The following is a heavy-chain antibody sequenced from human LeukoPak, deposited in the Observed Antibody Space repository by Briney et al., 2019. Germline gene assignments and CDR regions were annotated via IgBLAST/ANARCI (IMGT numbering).Heavy chain of an antibody. Sequence: GASVKVSCKASGYTFTNYDINWVRQATGRGLEWMGWMNPNSGNTEYAQKFQGRVTMTRNTSMSTAYKDLSSLTSEDTAVYYCVRRGRYDSSGYYYILDYWGQGTLVTVSS. V-gene: IGHV1-8*01. CDR2: MNPNSGNT. D-gene: IGHD3-22*01. CDR1: GYTFTNYD. CDR3: VRRGRYDSSGYYYILDY. J-gene: IGHJ4*02.